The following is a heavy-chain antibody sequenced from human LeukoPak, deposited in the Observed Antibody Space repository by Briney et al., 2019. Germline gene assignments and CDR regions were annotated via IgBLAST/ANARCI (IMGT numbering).Heavy chain of an antibody. CDR3: ARFPTYYDFWSGYYTHDY. CDR2: IIPVFGTA. V-gene: IGHV1-69*05. D-gene: IGHD3-3*01. CDR1: GGSFTDYT. J-gene: IGHJ4*02. Sequence: GASVKVSCKASGGSFTDYTFGWVRQAPGQGLEWLGGIIPVFGTANHAERFLSRLMITTDDSTTTAYMDLSSLRSEDTAVYYCARFPTYYDFWSGYYTHDYWGQGTLVTVSS.